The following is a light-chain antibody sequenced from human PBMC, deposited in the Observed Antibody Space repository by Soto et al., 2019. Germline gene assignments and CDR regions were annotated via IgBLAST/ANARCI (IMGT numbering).Light chain of an antibody. CDR1: QTISSW. CDR3: QHYNSYSEA. Sequence: DIQMTQSPSTLSGSVGDRVTITCRASQTISSWLAWYQQKPGKAPKLLIYKASTLKSGVPSTFSGSGSGTEFTLTISSLQPDDFATYDCQHYNSYSEAFGQGTKGDI. V-gene: IGKV1-5*03. J-gene: IGKJ1*01. CDR2: KAS.